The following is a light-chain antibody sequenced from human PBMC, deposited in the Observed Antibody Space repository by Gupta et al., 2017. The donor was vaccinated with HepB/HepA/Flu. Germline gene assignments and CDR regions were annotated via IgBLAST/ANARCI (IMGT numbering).Light chain of an antibody. CDR1: LSLLSSSDNNNY. CDR2: RAS. CDR3: QQYYSTPIT. J-gene: IGKJ5*01. V-gene: IGKV4-1*01. Sequence: IGRARSLQARTISVYERTVVNCKSSLSLLSSSDNNNYLSWIQQKPGQPPTLLIYRASTRESGVPDRFSGSGSGTDFTLAISSLQAEDVAVYYCQQYYSTPITFGQGTRLENK.